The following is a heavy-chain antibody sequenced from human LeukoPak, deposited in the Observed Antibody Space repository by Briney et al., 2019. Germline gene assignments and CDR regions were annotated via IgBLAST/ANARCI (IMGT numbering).Heavy chain of an antibody. CDR3: TLFYYDSSGYYEAIGYSYGKDV. D-gene: IGHD3-22*01. V-gene: IGHV3-15*04. CDR1: GFTFSDYY. CDR2: IESRTDGGTT. Sequence: PGGSLRLSCAASGFTFSDYYMSWVRQAPGKGLEWIGRIESRTDGGTTDYAAPVKGRFTISRDDSESMLYLQMNSLKNEDTAVYFCTLFYYDSSGYYEAIGYSYGKDVWGQGTTVTVSS. J-gene: IGHJ6*02.